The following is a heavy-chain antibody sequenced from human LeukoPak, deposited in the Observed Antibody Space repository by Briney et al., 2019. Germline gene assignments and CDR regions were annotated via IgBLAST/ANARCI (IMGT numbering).Heavy chain of an antibody. CDR3: ARGVRWEPSFDY. D-gene: IGHD1-26*01. V-gene: IGHV4-39*07. Sequence: PSETLSLTCTVSGGAISSSSYYWGWIRQPPGKGLEWIGSIYYSGSTYYNPSLKSRVTISVDTSKNQFSLKLSSVTAADTAVYYCARGVRWEPSFDYWGQGTLVTVSS. CDR1: GGAISSSSYY. CDR2: IYYSGST. J-gene: IGHJ4*02.